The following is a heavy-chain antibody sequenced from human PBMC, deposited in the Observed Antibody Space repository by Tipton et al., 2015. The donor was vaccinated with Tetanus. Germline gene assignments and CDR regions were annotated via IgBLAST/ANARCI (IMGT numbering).Heavy chain of an antibody. CDR3: AYSGSYGAVIDY. CDR1: GFTFSSYW. CDR2: IKEDGNEK. J-gene: IGHJ4*02. V-gene: IGHV3-7*01. D-gene: IGHD1-26*01. Sequence: SLRLSCAGSGFTFSSYWTTWVRQAPGKGLEWVASIKEDGNEKYYVDSVKGRFTISRDNAKNSLYLQMNSLRADDTAVYYCAYSGSYGAVIDYWGQGTLVTVSS.